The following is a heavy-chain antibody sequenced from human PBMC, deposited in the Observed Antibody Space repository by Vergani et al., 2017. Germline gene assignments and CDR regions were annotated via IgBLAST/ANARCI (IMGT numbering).Heavy chain of an antibody. V-gene: IGHV3-48*01. J-gene: IGHJ4*02. D-gene: IGHD2-15*01. CDR1: GFTFSSYS. Sequence: EVQLVESGGGLVQPGGSLRLSCAASGFTFSSYSMNWVRQAPGKGLEWVSYISSSSSTIYYADSVKGRFTISRDNAKNSLYLQMNSLRAEDTAVYYCAGDSGSLGYCSGGSCATGFDYWGQGTLVTVSS. CDR2: ISSSSSTI. CDR3: AGDSGSLGYCSGGSCATGFDY.